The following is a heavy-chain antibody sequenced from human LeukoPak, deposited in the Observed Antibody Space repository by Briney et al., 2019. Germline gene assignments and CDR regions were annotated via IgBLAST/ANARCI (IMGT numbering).Heavy chain of an antibody. CDR2: VCHSGST. V-gene: IGHV4-30-2*01. CDR3: ARARVPIAAAGTGWFDP. CDR1: GGSISSGGYS. J-gene: IGHJ5*02. Sequence: PSETLSLTCAVSGGSISSGGYSWSWIRQPPGKGLEWIGYVCHSGSTYYNPSLKSRVTISVDRSNNQFSLKLSPVTAADTAVYYCARARVPIAAAGTGWFDPWGQGTLVTVSS. D-gene: IGHD6-13*01.